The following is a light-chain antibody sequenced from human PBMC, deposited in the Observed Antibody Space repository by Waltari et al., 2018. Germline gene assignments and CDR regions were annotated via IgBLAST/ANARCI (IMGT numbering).Light chain of an antibody. Sequence: QSALTQPASVSGSPGQSITISCTGTSSDVGSYNLVSWYQQPPGTDPKLLSCEVSKRPSGVYNRFAGSKSGNTASLTISGLQADDEADYCCCSYAVSLSKVFGGGTKLTVL. CDR3: CSYAVSLSKV. V-gene: IGLV2-23*02. J-gene: IGLJ2*01. CDR1: SSDVGSYNL. CDR2: EVS.